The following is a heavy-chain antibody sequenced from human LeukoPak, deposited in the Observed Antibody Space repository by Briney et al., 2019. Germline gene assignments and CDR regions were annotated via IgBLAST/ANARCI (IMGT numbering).Heavy chain of an antibody. J-gene: IGHJ4*02. D-gene: IGHD3-10*01. CDR3: ARVPPITMVRGVYFDY. CDR1: GDSVSSNSAA. Sequence: SQTLSLTCAISGDSVSSNSAAWHWIRQSPSRGLEWLGRTYYRSKWYNDYAVSVKSRITINPDTSKNQFSLQLNSVTPEDTAVYYCARVPPITMVRGVYFDYWGQGTLVTVSS. CDR2: TYYRSKWYN. V-gene: IGHV6-1*01.